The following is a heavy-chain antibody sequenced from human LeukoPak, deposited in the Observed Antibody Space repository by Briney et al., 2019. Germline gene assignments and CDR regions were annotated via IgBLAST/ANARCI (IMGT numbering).Heavy chain of an antibody. V-gene: IGHV3-20*04. CDR3: ARDSFSGSSLDY. J-gene: IGHJ4*02. CDR1: GCTFDEYG. Sequence: GRSLRLSCAASGCTFDEYGMRWVHQAPGKGLEWVSSINWDGGSTAYADSVQGRFTISRENAKNSLHLQMKSLRAEDTALYYCARDSFSGSSLDYWGQGTLVTVSS. CDR2: INWDGGST. D-gene: IGHD1-26*01.